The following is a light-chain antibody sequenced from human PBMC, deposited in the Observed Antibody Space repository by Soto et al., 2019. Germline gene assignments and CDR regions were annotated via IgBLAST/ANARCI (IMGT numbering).Light chain of an antibody. V-gene: IGLV1-44*01. CDR2: SDS. CDR1: SSNIGSNT. J-gene: IGLJ2*01. Sequence: QSVLTHPPSASGAPGQRVTISSSGSSSNIGSNTVNWYQQVPGMAPKLLIYSDSQRPSGVPDRFSGSESGTSVSLAISGLQSEDEADYYCAAWDDSLRVVVFGGGTKVTVL. CDR3: AAWDDSLRVVV.